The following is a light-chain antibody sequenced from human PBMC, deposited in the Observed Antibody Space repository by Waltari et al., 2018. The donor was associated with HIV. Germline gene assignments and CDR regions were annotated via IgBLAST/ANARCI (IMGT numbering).Light chain of an antibody. CDR2: DNI. CDR3: SSCAGSNNGV. Sequence: QSVLTQPPSVSGAPGQRVTISCTGSSSNIGAGYDVHWYQQLPGTAPKLLIYDNINRPSGVPDRFSGSKSGTSASLAITGLQAEDEADYYCSSCAGSNNGVFGGGTKLTVL. J-gene: IGLJ3*02. CDR1: SSNIGAGYD. V-gene: IGLV1-40*01.